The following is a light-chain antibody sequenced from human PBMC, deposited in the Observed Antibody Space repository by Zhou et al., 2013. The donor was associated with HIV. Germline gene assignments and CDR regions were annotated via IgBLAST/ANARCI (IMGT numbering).Light chain of an antibody. J-gene: IGKJ4*01. V-gene: IGKV3D-20*02. CDR3: QQRVNSFT. CDR1: ESVRSSH. CDR2: GAS. Sequence: EIVLTQSPGTLSLSPGERATLSCRASESVRSSHLAWYKQKLGQAPRLLIFGASRRATGIPDRFSGSGSGTDFTLTISRLEPEDFAVYYCQQRVNSFTFGGGTKVEIK.